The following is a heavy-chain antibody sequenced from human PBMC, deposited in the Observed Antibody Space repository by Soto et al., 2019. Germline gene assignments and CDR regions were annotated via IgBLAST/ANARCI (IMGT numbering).Heavy chain of an antibody. CDR1: GGSFSGYY. J-gene: IGHJ5*02. V-gene: IGHV4-34*01. CDR2: INHSGST. CDR3: AREQVLRYFGDWFDP. D-gene: IGHD3-9*01. Sequence: QVQLQQWGAGLLKPSETLSLTCAVYGGSFSGYYWSWIRQPPGKGLEWIGEINHSGSTNYNPSLNSRVTISVDTSKIQFSLKLSSVTAADTAVYYCAREQVLRYFGDWFDPWGQGTLVTVSS.